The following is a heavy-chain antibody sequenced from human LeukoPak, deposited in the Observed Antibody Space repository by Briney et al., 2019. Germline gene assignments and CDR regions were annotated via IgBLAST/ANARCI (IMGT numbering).Heavy chain of an antibody. Sequence: GGSLRLPCAASGFTFSRSWMRWVRQAPGKGLVWVSRISNVGSSTNYADSVKGRFTISRDNAKNTLYLQLNSLRAEDTAVYYCARDYLGWFDPWGQGTLVTVSS. CDR1: GFTFSRSW. CDR2: ISNVGSST. CDR3: ARDYLGWFDP. J-gene: IGHJ5*02. V-gene: IGHV3-74*01.